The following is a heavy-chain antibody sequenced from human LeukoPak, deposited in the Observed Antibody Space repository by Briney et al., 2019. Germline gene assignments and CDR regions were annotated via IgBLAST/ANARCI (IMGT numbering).Heavy chain of an antibody. CDR1: GGTFSSYA. J-gene: IGHJ5*02. CDR3: ARQQQLVHPNWFDP. D-gene: IGHD6-13*01. Sequence: SVKVSCKASGGTFSSYAISWVRQAPGQGLEWMGGIIPIFGTANYAQKFQGRVTITADESTSTAYMELRSLRSDDTAVYYCARQQQLVHPNWFDPWGQGTLVTVSS. CDR2: IIPIFGTA. V-gene: IGHV1-69*13.